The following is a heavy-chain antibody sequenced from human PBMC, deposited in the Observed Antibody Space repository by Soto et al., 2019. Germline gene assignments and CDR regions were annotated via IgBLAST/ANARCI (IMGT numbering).Heavy chain of an antibody. CDR2: IDPSDSYS. CDR1: GYSFTIYW. D-gene: IGHD3-22*01. CDR3: ARHRYYDSSGYDAFDI. V-gene: IGHV5-10-1*01. J-gene: IGHJ3*02. Sequence: PGESLKISCKGSGYSFTIYWISWVRQMPGKGLEWMGRIDPSDSYSNYSPSFQGHVTISADKSISTAYLHWSSLKDSDTAMYYCARHRYYDSSGYDAFDIWGQGTMVTVSS.